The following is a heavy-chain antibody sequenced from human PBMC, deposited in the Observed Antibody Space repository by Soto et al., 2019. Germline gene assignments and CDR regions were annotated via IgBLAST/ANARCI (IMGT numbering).Heavy chain of an antibody. CDR3: ARQGDPGGYYYYGMDV. J-gene: IGHJ6*02. D-gene: IGHD2-21*02. CDR1: GGTFSRYA. Sequence: QVQLVQSGAEVKKPGSSVKVSCKASGGTFSRYAISWVRQAPGQGLEWMGGIIPIFGTANYAQKFQGRVTITADESTSTVYMELSSLRSEDTGVYYCARQGDPGGYYYYGMDVWGQGTTVTVSS. V-gene: IGHV1-69*12. CDR2: IIPIFGTA.